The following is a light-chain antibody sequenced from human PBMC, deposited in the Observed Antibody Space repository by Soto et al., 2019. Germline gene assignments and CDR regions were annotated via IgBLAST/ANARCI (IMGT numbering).Light chain of an antibody. J-gene: IGLJ1*01. Sequence: QSALTQPPSVSGSPGQSITISCTGTSSDVGGYNYVSWYQQYPGKAPKLMIYDVSKRPSGVANRFSGSKSDNTASLTISRLQAEDEADYCCCSDTGSINYVFGAGTKLTVL. V-gene: IGLV2-14*03. CDR3: CSDTGSINYV. CDR1: SSDVGGYNY. CDR2: DVS.